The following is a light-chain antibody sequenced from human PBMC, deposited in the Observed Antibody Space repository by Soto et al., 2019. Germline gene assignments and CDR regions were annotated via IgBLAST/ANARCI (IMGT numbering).Light chain of an antibody. CDR1: QGISSY. CDR3: QQLNSYPWT. J-gene: IGKJ1*01. V-gene: IGKV1-9*01. Sequence: DIQLTQSPSFLSASVGDRVTITCRASQGISSYLAWYQQKPGKAPKLLIYAASTLQSGSPSSFSGTGSGTEFTLTISSLQPEYFASYFCQQLNSYPWTFGQGTMVEIK. CDR2: AAS.